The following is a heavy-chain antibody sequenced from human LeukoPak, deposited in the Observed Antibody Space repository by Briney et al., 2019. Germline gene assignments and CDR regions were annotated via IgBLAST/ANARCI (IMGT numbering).Heavy chain of an antibody. V-gene: IGHV4-39*07. CDR1: GGSISSSYYY. CDR3: ARGLVEYVSPTDAFDI. D-gene: IGHD2-8*02. CDR2: IYYSGST. J-gene: IGHJ3*02. Sequence: SETLSLTCTVSGGSISSSYYYWGWIRQPPGKGLEWIGSIYYSGSTYYNPSLKSRVTISVDTSKNQFSLKLSSVTAADTAVYYCARGLVEYVSPTDAFDIWGQGTMVTVSS.